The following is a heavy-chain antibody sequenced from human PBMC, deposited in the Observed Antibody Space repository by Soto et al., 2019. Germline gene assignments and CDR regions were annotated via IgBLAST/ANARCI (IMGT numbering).Heavy chain of an antibody. CDR2: IIPIFGTA. D-gene: IGHD3-22*01. CDR3: ARGGDSSGYFFSGVDY. J-gene: IGHJ4*02. CDR1: GGTFSNYP. Sequence: QVQLVQSGAEVKKPGSSVKVSCKASGGTFSNYPFSWVRQAPGQGLEWMGGIIPIFGTANYAQKFQGRVTITADKSPSTAFMELSSLRSEDAAVYFCARGGDSSGYFFSGVDYWGQGTLVTVSS. V-gene: IGHV1-69*06.